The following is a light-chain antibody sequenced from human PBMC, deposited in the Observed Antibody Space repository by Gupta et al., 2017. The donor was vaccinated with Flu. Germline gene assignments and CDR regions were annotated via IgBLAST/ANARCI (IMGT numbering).Light chain of an antibody. CDR3: ASWDDSLSGLV. CDR2: SNN. Sequence: QAVLTQPPSASGTPGQRVTISCSGRSSNIGSNTVKWYRQLPGTAPKLLIYSNNKRPSGVPDRFPGSKSGTSASLAISGLQSEDEADYYCASWDDSLSGLVFGGGTKLTVL. V-gene: IGLV1-44*01. J-gene: IGLJ3*02. CDR1: SSNIGSNT.